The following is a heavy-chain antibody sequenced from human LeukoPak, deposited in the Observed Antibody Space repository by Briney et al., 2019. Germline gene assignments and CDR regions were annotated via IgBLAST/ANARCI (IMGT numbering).Heavy chain of an antibody. Sequence: GASVKVSCKASGYTFTSYAMHWVRQAPGQRLEWMGWINAGNGNTKYSQEFQGRVTITRDTSASTAYMELSSLRSEDMAVYYCARGETKFGELLLEYNWFDPWGQGTLVTVSS. CDR3: ARGETKFGELLLEYNWFDP. CDR1: GYTFTSYA. CDR2: INAGNGNT. V-gene: IGHV1-3*03. D-gene: IGHD3-10*02. J-gene: IGHJ5*02.